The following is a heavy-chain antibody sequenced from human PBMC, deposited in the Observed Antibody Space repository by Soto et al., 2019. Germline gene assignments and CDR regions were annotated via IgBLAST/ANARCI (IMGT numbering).Heavy chain of an antibody. CDR1: GYTFTNYG. CDR3: ARTYSKYFISYEADY. V-gene: IGHV1-18*01. Sequence: QVQLVQSGAEVKKPGASVKVSCKASGYTFTNYGISWVRQAPGQGLEWMGWISAYNGDTNFAQRFQGRVTMTTDTATSTAYMELRSLRSDDTAVYYCARTYSKYFISYEADYWGQGTLVTVSS. J-gene: IGHJ4*02. D-gene: IGHD6-6*01. CDR2: ISAYNGDT.